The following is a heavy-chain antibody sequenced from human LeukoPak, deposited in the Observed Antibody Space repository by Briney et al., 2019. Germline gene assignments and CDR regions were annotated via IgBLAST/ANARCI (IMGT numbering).Heavy chain of an antibody. J-gene: IGHJ3*02. Sequence: GESLKISCKGSGYSFTSYWIGWVRQMPGKGLEWMGIIYPGDSDTRYSPSFQGQVTISADKSISTAYLQWSSLKASDTAMYYCASTRNDYGDYRDAFDIWGQGTMVTASS. D-gene: IGHD4-17*01. CDR2: IYPGDSDT. CDR1: GYSFTSYW. V-gene: IGHV5-51*01. CDR3: ASTRNDYGDYRDAFDI.